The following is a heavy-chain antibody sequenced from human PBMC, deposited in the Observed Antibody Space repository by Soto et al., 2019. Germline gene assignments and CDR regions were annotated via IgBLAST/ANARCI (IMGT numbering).Heavy chain of an antibody. CDR3: ARVGGYFDWFDLAPLDY. J-gene: IGHJ4*02. CDR1: GYTFTSYA. Sequence: QVQLVQSGAEVKKPGASVKVSCKASGYTFTSYAMHWVRQAPGQRLEWMGWINAGNGNTKYSQKFQGRVTITRDTSASTAYMGLSSLRSEDTAVYYCARVGGYFDWFDLAPLDYWGQGTLVTVSS. D-gene: IGHD3-9*01. V-gene: IGHV1-3*01. CDR2: INAGNGNT.